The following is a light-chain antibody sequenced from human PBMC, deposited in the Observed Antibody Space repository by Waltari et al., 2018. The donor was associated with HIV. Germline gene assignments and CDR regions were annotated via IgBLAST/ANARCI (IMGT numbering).Light chain of an antibody. CDR1: QSISNY. Sequence: EIVLTQSPATLSLSPGGRATLSCRASQSISNYLAWYQQIPGQAPRLLIFDASNRATDIPAMFSGSGSGTNCTLTLSGLESEDFAFYYCQQRFNWPLTFGGGTKVEIK. CDR3: QQRFNWPLT. V-gene: IGKV3-11*01. CDR2: DAS. J-gene: IGKJ4*01.